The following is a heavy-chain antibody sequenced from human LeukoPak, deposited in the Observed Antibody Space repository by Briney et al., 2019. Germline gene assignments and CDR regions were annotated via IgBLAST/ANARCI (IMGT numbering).Heavy chain of an antibody. Sequence: SETLSLTCAVYGGSFSGYYWSWIRQPPGKGLEWIGRIYTSGSTNYNPSLKSRVTMSVDTSKNQFSLKLSSVTAADTAVYYCARSITMVRGDLDYWGQGTLVTVSS. J-gene: IGHJ4*02. D-gene: IGHD3-10*01. CDR2: IYTSGST. CDR3: ARSITMVRGDLDY. V-gene: IGHV4-59*10. CDR1: GGSFSGYY.